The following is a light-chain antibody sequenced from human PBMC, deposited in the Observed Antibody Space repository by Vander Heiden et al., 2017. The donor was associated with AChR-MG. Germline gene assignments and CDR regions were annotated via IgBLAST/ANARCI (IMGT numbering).Light chain of an antibody. Sequence: SYELTQPPSVSVSPGQTASITCSGDKLGDKYACWYQQKPGQSPVLVIYKDNKRPSGIPERFSGSNSGNTAALTISGTQAMDEADYYCQAWDSSTPVVFGGGTKLTVL. J-gene: IGLJ2*01. CDR2: KDN. CDR3: QAWDSSTPVV. CDR1: KLGDKY. V-gene: IGLV3-1*01.